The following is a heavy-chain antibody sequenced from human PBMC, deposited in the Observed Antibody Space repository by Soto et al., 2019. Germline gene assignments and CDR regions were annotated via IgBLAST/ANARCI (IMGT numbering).Heavy chain of an antibody. D-gene: IGHD3-22*01. J-gene: IGHJ4*02. V-gene: IGHV3-33*01. CDR2: IWYDGSNK. CDR3: ARGTDYYDSSGYPY. Sequence: QVQLVESGGGVVKPGRSLRLSCAASGFTFSSYGMHWVRQAPGKGLEWVAVIWYDGSNKYYADSVKGRFTISRDTSKNTLYLQMNSLRAEDTAVYYCARGTDYYDSSGYPYWGQGTLVTVSS. CDR1: GFTFSSYG.